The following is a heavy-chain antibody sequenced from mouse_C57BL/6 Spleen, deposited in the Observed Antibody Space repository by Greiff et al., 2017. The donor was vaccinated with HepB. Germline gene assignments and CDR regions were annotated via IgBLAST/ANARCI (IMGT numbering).Heavy chain of an antibody. Sequence: EVMLVESGGDLVKPGGSLKLSCAASGFTFSSYGMSWVRQTPDKRLEWVATISSGGSYTYYPDSVKGRFTISRDKAKNTLYLQMSSLKSEDTALYYCARSGTTGSYFDYWGQGTTLTVSS. CDR1: GFTFSSYG. CDR3: ARSGTTGSYFDY. CDR2: ISSGGSYT. D-gene: IGHD1-1*01. J-gene: IGHJ2*01. V-gene: IGHV5-6*02.